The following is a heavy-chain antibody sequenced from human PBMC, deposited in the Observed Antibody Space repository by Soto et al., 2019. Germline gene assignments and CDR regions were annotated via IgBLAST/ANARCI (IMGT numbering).Heavy chain of an antibody. V-gene: IGHV3-30*18. CDR3: AKVRYSGYGPFDY. CDR2: ISYDGSNK. J-gene: IGHJ4*02. Sequence: QPGGSLRLSCAASGFTFSSYGMHWVRQAPGKGLEWVAVISYDGSNKYYADSVKGRFTISRDNSKNTLYLQMNSLRAEDTAVYYCAKVRYSGYGPFDYWGQGTLVTVSS. CDR1: GFTFSSYG. D-gene: IGHD5-12*01.